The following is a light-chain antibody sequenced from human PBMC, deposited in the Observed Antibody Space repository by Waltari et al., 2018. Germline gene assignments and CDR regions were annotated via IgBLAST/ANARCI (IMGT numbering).Light chain of an antibody. CDR2: KAS. J-gene: IGKJ1*01. CDR3: QQYNSYSRT. V-gene: IGKV1-5*03. Sequence: DIQMTQSPSTLSASVGDRVTITCRASQSISSWLAWDQQKPGKAPKLLIYKASSLESWVPSRFSGSGSGTEFTLTISSLQPDDFATYYYQQYNSYSRTFGQGTKVEIK. CDR1: QSISSW.